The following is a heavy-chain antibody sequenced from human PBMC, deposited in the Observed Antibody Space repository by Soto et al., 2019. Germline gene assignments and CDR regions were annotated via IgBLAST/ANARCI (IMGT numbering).Heavy chain of an antibody. Sequence: QVQLRASGPGLVKPSETLSLTCTVSGGSISSYYWSWIRQPPGKGLEWIWYIYYSGSTNYNPSLKSQVTISVDTSKNQFSLKLSSVTAADTAVYYCARDAPPTYDYIWGSYRYSGGWFDPWGQGTLVTVSS. D-gene: IGHD3-16*02. CDR1: GGSISSYY. J-gene: IGHJ5*02. CDR2: IYYSGST. V-gene: IGHV4-59*01. CDR3: ARDAPPTYDYIWGSYRYSGGWFDP.